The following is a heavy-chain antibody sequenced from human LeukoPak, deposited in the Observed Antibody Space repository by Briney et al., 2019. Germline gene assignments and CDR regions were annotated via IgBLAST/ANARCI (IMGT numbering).Heavy chain of an antibody. J-gene: IGHJ4*02. V-gene: IGHV3-74*01. D-gene: IGHD3-22*01. CDR3: ARSLVYYYDSSGYYV. CDR1: GFTFSSYW. CDR2: INTDGSST. Sequence: PGGSLRLSCAASGFTFSSYWMHWVRQAPGKGLVWVSRINTDGSSTSYADSVKGRFTISRDNAKNTLYLQMNSLRAEDTAVYYCARSLVYYYDSSGYYVWGQGTLVTVSS.